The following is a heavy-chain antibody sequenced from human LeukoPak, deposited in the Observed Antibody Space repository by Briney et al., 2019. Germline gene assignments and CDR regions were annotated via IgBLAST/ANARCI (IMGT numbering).Heavy chain of an antibody. CDR1: GFTFSSYA. J-gene: IGHJ6*03. D-gene: IGHD3-3*01. CDR3: AKVRPLRFLEWLPIGDMDV. Sequence: GGSLRLSCAASGFTFSSYAMSWVRQAPGKGLEWVSAISGSGGSTYYADSVKGRFTISRDNSKNTLYLQMNSLGAEDTAVYYCAKVRPLRFLEWLPIGDMDVWGKGTTVTVSS. CDR2: ISGSGGST. V-gene: IGHV3-23*01.